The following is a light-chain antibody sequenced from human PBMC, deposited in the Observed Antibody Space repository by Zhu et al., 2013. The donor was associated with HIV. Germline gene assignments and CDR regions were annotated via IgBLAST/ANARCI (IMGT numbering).Light chain of an antibody. CDR3: QQYGSSPLT. CDR1: QSVSTY. V-gene: IGKV3-20*01. J-gene: IGKJ4*01. Sequence: EIMLTQSPGTLSLSPGERATVSCRANQSVSTYLAWYQQKPGQAPRLLIYGASTRATGIPDRFSGSGSGTDFTLTISRLEPEDLAVYYCQQYGSSPLTFGGGTTLELK. CDR2: GAS.